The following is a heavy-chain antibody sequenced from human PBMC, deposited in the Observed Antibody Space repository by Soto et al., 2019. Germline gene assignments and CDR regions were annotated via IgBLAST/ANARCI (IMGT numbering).Heavy chain of an antibody. V-gene: IGHV4-31*03. CDR1: GGSISSGGYY. CDR3: ASQVVVPAAPNRFDP. CDR2: IYYSGST. J-gene: IGHJ5*02. D-gene: IGHD2-2*01. Sequence: SETLSLTCTVSGGSISSGGYYRSWIRQHPGKGLEWIGYIYYSGSTYYNPSLKSRVTISVDTSKNQFSLKLSSVTAADTAVYYCASQVVVPAAPNRFDPWGQGTLVTVSS.